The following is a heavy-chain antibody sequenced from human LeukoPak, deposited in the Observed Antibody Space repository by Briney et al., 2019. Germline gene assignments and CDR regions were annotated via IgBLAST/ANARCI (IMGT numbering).Heavy chain of an antibody. J-gene: IGHJ4*02. CDR2: ISARGDSP. CDR1: GFTFSCYD. D-gene: IGHD2-15*01. V-gene: IGHV3-23*01. Sequence: GGSLSLSCAASGFTFSCYDRSWIRQAPGKGLEWVSAISARGDSPHYADSVKGRFTISRDNYKNTLYLQLNSLRAEDTAVYYCARALTGYCRAVCWHGDYWGQGTLVTVSS. CDR3: ARALTGYCRAVCWHGDY.